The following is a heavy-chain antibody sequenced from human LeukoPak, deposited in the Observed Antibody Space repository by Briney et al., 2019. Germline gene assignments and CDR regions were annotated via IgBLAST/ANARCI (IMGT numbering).Heavy chain of an antibody. CDR3: ARDLGYSSGPNY. Sequence: PGGSLRLSCAASGFSFSSFSMNWVRQAPGKGLEWVSYISGGSSFTYYVDSVKGRFTISRDNAKNSLYLQMNSLRAEDTAVYYCARDLGYSSGPNYWGQGTRVTVS. V-gene: IGHV3-21*01. CDR1: GFSFSSFS. D-gene: IGHD6-19*01. J-gene: IGHJ4*02. CDR2: ISGGSSFT.